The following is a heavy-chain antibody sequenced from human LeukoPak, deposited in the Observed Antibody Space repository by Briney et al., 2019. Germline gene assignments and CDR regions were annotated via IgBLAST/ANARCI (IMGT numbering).Heavy chain of an antibody. J-gene: IGHJ4*02. D-gene: IGHD5-18*01. CDR3: ATEVTD. CDR2: INPNSGGT. Sequence: ASVNVSCKASGYTFSGYYMHWVRQAPGQGLEWMGWINPNSGGTKYAQKFQGRVTMTRDTSISTAYMELSRLRSDDTAVYYCATEVTDWGQGTLVTVPS. CDR1: GYTFSGYY. V-gene: IGHV1-2*02.